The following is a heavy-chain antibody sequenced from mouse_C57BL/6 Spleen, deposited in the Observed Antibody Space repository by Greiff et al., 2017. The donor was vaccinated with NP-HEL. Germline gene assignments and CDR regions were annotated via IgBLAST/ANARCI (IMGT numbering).Heavy chain of an antibody. CDR2: FHPYNDDT. CDR3: ARGRNYYGSSYWYFDV. J-gene: IGHJ1*03. V-gene: IGHV1-47*01. Sequence: VKLQESGAELVKPGASVKMSCKASGYTFTTYPIEWMKQNHGKSLEWIGNFHPYNDDTKYNEKFKGKATLTVEKSSSTVYLELSRLTSDDSAVYYCARGRNYYGSSYWYFDVWGTGTTVTVSS. D-gene: IGHD1-1*01. CDR1: GYTFTTYP.